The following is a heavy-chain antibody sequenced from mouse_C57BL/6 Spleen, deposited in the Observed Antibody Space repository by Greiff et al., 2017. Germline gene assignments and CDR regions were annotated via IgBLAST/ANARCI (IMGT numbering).Heavy chain of an antibody. CDR2: IYPGDGDT. Sequence: VQLQQSGAELVKPGASVKISCKASGYAFSSYWMNWVKQRPGKGLEWIGQIYPGDGDTNYNGKFKGKATLTADKSSSTAYMQLSSLTSEDSAVYFCARSYDGYPWFAYGGQGTLVTVSA. CDR1: GYAFSSYW. V-gene: IGHV1-80*01. J-gene: IGHJ3*01. D-gene: IGHD2-2*01. CDR3: ARSYDGYPWFAY.